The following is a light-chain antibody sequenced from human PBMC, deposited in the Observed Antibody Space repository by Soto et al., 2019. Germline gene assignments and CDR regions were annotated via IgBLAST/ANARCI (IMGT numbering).Light chain of an antibody. V-gene: IGKV3-20*01. Sequence: EIVLTQSPGTLSLSPGERGTLPCRASQSVINNYLAWYQQKPGQAPRFLIYGASSRATGIPERFSGSGSGTEFTLTISRLATEDFAVYYCQQYGRSPITFGQGTRLEIK. J-gene: IGKJ5*01. CDR1: QSVINNY. CDR2: GAS. CDR3: QQYGRSPIT.